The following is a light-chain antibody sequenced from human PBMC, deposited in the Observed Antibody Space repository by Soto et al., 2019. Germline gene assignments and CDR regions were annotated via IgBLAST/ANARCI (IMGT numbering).Light chain of an antibody. V-gene: IGKV3-20*01. CDR2: GAS. Sequence: EIVLTQSPGTLSLSPGERATLSCRASQSVKSNYLAWYQRKPGQAPRLLIYGASNRATDIPYRFSASGSGTDFTLTITRLEAEDFAVYYCQQYDSTPPTFGQGTKVEVK. J-gene: IGKJ1*01. CDR3: QQYDSTPPT. CDR1: QSVKSNY.